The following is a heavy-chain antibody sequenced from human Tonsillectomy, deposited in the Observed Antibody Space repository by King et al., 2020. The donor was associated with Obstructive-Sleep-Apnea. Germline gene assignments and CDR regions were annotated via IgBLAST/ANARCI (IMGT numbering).Heavy chain of an antibody. CDR2: VKSKTDGGTT. CDR3: TTDPTVRDYYYGMDV. CDR1: GFTFSIAW. J-gene: IGHJ6*02. D-gene: IGHD4-17*01. V-gene: IGHV3-15*01. Sequence: VQLVESGGGLVKPGGSLRLSCAASGFTFSIAWMSSVRQAPGKGLEWVGRVKSKTDGGTTDYAAPVKGRFTISRDDSKNTLYLQMNSLKTEDTAVYYCTTDPTVRDYYYGMDVWGQGTTVTVS.